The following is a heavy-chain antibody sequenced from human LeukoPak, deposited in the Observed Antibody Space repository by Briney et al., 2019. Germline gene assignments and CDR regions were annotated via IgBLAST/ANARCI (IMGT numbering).Heavy chain of an antibody. CDR1: GFPFSSYW. CDR3: ARDIEAAGLFLDY. Sequence: GGSLRLFCAASGFPFSSYWMTWVRQAPGKGLVGGANIKYDGSEEDYMDSVKGRFTISRDNAKNSLYLQMNSLRAEDTAVYYCARDIEAAGLFLDYWGQGTLVTVSS. V-gene: IGHV3-7*01. D-gene: IGHD6-13*01. CDR2: IKYDGSEE. J-gene: IGHJ4*02.